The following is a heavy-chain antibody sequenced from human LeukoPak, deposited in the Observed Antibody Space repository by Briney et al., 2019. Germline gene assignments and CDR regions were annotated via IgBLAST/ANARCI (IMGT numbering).Heavy chain of an antibody. D-gene: IGHD3-22*01. CDR2: INWNGGST. CDR1: GFTPDVCE. J-gene: IGHJ3*02. V-gene: IGHV3-20*04. CDR3: AREGVGYYCSSGSGDAFDI. Sequence: GGSLRLSCAASGFTPDVCEMSWVRHAPGKGLEWVSGINWNGGSTGYADSVKGRFTISRDNAKNSLYLQMNSLRAEDTALYYCAREGVGYYCSSGSGDAFDIWGQGTMVTVSS.